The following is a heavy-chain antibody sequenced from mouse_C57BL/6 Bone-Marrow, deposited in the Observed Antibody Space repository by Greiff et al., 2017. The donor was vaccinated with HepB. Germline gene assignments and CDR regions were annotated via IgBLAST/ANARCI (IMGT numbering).Heavy chain of an antibody. Sequence: QVQLPQSGAELARPGASVKMSCKASGYTFTSYTMHWVKQRPGQGLEWIGYINPSSGYTKYNQKFKDKATLTADKSSSTAYMQLSSLTSEDSAVYYCVYYSWFAYWGQGTLVTVSA. V-gene: IGHV1-4*01. CDR2: INPSSGYT. CDR1: GYTFTSYT. CDR3: VYYSWFAY. J-gene: IGHJ3*01. D-gene: IGHD1-1*01.